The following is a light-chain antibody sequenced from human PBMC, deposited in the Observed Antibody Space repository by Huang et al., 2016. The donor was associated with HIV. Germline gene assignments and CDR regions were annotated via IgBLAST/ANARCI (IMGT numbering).Light chain of an antibody. J-gene: IGKJ1*01. CDR3: MQGTHWPQT. Sequence: DVVLTQSPLSLPVTLGLPASIPCKSSHSLLPSHGNTYLNWFLQRPGQSPRRLIYKVYNRDFGVTARFSGSGSGADFTLTISRVEADDIGVYYCMQGTHWPQTFGQGTKVEVK. CDR2: KVY. CDR1: HSLLPSHGNTY. V-gene: IGKV2-30*02.